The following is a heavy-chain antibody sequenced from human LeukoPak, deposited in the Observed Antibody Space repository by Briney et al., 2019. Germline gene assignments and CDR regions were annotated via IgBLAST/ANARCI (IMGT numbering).Heavy chain of an antibody. D-gene: IGHD5-24*01. Sequence: TGESLKISCKGFGYTFTSYWIAWVRQMPGKGLEWMGIIYPGDFDTRYNPSFQGHVNISADKAISTAYLQWSSLKASDTAMYYCARQRDGYIFNYWGREPWSPSPQ. V-gene: IGHV5-51*01. CDR1: GYTFTSYW. J-gene: IGHJ4*02. CDR3: ARQRDGYIFNY. CDR2: IYPGDFDT.